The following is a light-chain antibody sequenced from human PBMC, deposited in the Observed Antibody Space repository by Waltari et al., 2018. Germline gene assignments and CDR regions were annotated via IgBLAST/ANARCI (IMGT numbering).Light chain of an antibody. CDR3: QQYNTLHH. J-gene: IGKJ3*01. CDR2: DAS. V-gene: IGKV1-33*01. CDR1: QDISNY. Sequence: DIQMTQSPSPLSASVGDRVTITCQASQDISNYVNWYQQKPGKAPRLLHYDASNLETGVPSRFSGSGSGTDFTFTISSLQVEDIGTYYCQQYNTLHHFGPGTKVDIK.